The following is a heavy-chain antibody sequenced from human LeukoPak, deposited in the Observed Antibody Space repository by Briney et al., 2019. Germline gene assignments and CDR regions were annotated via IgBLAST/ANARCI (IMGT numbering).Heavy chain of an antibody. CDR1: GYTFTGYY. CDR3: ASPTIFSRDGYNFVY. Sequence: GASVKVSCKASGYTFTGYYMHWVRQAPGQGLEWMGGIIPIFGTANYAQKFQGRVTITADESTSTAYMELSSLRSEDTAVYYCASPTIFSRDGYNFVYWGQGTLVTVSS. V-gene: IGHV1-69*13. D-gene: IGHD5-24*01. CDR2: IIPIFGTA. J-gene: IGHJ4*02.